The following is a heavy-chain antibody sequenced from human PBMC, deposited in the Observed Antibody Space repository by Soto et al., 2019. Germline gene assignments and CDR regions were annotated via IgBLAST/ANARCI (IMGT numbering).Heavy chain of an antibody. V-gene: IGHV3-30*04. D-gene: IGHD7-27*01. J-gene: IGHJ3*02. CDR1: GFTFSSYA. Sequence: PGGSLRLSCAASGFTFSSYAMHWVRQAPGKGLEWVAVISYDGSNKYYADSVKGRFTISRDNSKNTLYLQMNSLRAEDTAVYYCARDGYAAGDYPSDAFDIWGQGTMVTVSS. CDR3: ARDGYAAGDYPSDAFDI. CDR2: ISYDGSNK.